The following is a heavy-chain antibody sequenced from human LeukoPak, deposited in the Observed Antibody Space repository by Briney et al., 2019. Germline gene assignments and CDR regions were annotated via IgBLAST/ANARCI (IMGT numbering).Heavy chain of an antibody. CDR2: IYYSGST. CDR1: GGSISSYY. J-gene: IGHJ4*02. D-gene: IGHD5-24*01. CDR3: ARGWLQDFDY. Sequence: SKTLSLTCTVSGGSISSYYWSWIRQPPGKGLEWMGYIYYSGSTNYNPSLKSRVTISVDTSKNQFSLKLSSVTAADTAVYYCARGWLQDFDYWGQGTLVTVSS. V-gene: IGHV4-59*01.